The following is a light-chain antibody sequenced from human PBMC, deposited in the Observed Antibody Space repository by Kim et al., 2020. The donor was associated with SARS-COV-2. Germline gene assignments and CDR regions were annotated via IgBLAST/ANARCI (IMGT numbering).Light chain of an antibody. CDR2: AAS. CDR3: LQHSSYPRT. CDR1: QDITSY. J-gene: IGKJ1*01. Sequence: DIQMTQSPSSLSAAVGDRVTITCRASQDITSYLNWYQDKPGKAPRLLIYAASSLQGGVPSRFSGSGSGTDFTLTISSLQPEDFATYYCLQHSSYPRTFGQGTKADIK. V-gene: IGKV1-17*01.